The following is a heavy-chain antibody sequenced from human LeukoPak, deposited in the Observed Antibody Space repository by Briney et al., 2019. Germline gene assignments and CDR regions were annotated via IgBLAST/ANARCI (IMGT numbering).Heavy chain of an antibody. CDR3: AREGDGYNGGLDD. Sequence: GGYLRLPCSASEFTVSSNYMSWVRHPPGKGLEWVSVIYNGGSTYYADSAKGRFTISRHDTKNTLNLPMHSLRAEDTAVYYCAREGDGYNGGLDDWGQVVLVTV. D-gene: IGHD5-24*01. CDR1: EFTVSSNY. J-gene: IGHJ4*02. CDR2: IYNGGST. V-gene: IGHV3-53*04.